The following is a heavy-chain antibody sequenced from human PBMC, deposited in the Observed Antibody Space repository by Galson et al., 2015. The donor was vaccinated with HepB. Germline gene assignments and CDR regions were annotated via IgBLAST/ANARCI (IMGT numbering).Heavy chain of an antibody. CDR2: ISYDGSNK. D-gene: IGHD4-17*01. CDR3: ARVFGDLGAFDI. CDR1: GFTFSSYA. Sequence: SLRLSCAASGFTFSSYAMHWVRQAPGKGLEWVAVISYDGSNKYYADSVKGRFTISRDNSKNTLYLQMNSLRAEDTAVYYCARVFGDLGAFDIWGQGTMVTVSS. J-gene: IGHJ3*02. V-gene: IGHV3-30*04.